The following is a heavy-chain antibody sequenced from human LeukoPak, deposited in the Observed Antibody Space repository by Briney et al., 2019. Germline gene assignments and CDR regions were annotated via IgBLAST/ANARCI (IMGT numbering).Heavy chain of an antibody. Sequence: PSETLSLTCTVSGDSVSNDRYYWTWIRQSPGKGLEWIAYIRYSGHTNYNPSLDTRVTISLDASKNQLSLRLYSVTAADTAMYYCAGYNWNTWFDPWGQGALVTVSS. V-gene: IGHV4-61*01. CDR2: IRYSGHT. J-gene: IGHJ5*02. CDR3: AGYNWNTWFDP. D-gene: IGHD1-1*01. CDR1: GDSVSNDRYY.